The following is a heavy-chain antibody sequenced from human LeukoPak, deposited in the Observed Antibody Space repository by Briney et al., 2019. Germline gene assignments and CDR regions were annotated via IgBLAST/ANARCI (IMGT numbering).Heavy chain of an antibody. J-gene: IGHJ4*02. CDR2: INPNSGGT. Sequence: GASVKVSCKASGYTFTGYYMHWVRQAPGQGLEWMGRINPNSGGTNYAQKFQGGVTMTRDTSISTAYTELSRLRSDDTAVYYCARDEAAAGYFDYWGQGTLVTVSS. CDR3: ARDEAAAGYFDY. V-gene: IGHV1-2*06. D-gene: IGHD6-13*01. CDR1: GYTFTGYY.